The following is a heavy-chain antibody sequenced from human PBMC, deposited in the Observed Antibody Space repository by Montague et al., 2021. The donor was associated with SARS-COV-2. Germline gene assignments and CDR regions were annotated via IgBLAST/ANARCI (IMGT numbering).Heavy chain of an antibody. CDR2: ISGDCGGT. Sequence: SLRLSCAASGFTFDESAMHWARQAPGKGLEWVALISGDCGGTYYAESVRGRFTISRDNSKASLYLQMNSLRSEDTAFYYCAKDSFCTGITCYRHFDYWGQGTLVTVSS. CDR3: AKDSFCTGITCYRHFDY. D-gene: IGHD2-2*01. CDR1: GFTFDESA. J-gene: IGHJ4*02. V-gene: IGHV3-43*02.